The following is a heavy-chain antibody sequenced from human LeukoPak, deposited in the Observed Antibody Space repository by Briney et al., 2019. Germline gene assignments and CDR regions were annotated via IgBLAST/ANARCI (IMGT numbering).Heavy chain of an antibody. J-gene: IGHJ4*02. Sequence: GASVKVSCKASGYTFTSYDIDWVRQATGQGLEWMGWMNPNSGNTGYAQKFQGRVTMTTNTSISTVYMELSSLRSEDTAVYYCARREYGSGSYHLVYWGQGTLVTVSS. CDR2: MNPNSGNT. V-gene: IGHV1-8*01. D-gene: IGHD3-10*01. CDR3: ARREYGSGSYHLVY. CDR1: GYTFTSYD.